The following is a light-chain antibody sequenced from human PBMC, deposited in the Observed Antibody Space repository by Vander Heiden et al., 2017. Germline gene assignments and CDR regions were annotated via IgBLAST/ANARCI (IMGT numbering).Light chain of an antibody. CDR1: QSISSW. Sequence: DIQMTQAPSTLSASVGDRGTITCRASQSISSWLAWYQQKPGNAPKLLIHKASNLEPGVPSRFSGSGSRTEFTLTISSLQPDDCATYYCQQYNSYSWTFGQGTKVEIK. CDR3: QQYNSYSWT. V-gene: IGKV1-5*03. J-gene: IGKJ1*01. CDR2: KAS.